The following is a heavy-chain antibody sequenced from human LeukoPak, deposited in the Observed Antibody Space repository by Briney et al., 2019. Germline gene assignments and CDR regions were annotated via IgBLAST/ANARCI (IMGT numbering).Heavy chain of an antibody. J-gene: IGHJ6*03. CDR3: ARVTSRPSVSGFLYYSYMDV. Sequence: GRSLRLSCAASGFTFSSYAMHWVRQAPGKGLEWVAVISYDGSNKYYADSVKGRFTISRDNAKSSLYLQMNSLRAEDTAVYYCARVTSRPSVSGFLYYSYMDVWGTGTTVTVSS. D-gene: IGHD2-2*01. CDR1: GFTFSSYA. CDR2: ISYDGSNK. V-gene: IGHV3-30*04.